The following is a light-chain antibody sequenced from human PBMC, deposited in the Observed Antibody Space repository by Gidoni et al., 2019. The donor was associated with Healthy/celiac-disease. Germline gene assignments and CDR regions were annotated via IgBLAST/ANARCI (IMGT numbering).Light chain of an antibody. J-gene: IGLJ2*01. Sequence: SYELTQPPSVSVSPGQTARITCSGDALPKQYAYWYHQKPGQAPVLGIYKDSERPSGIPERFSGSSSGTTVTLTISGVQAEDEADYYCQSADSSGTHVVFGGGTKLTV. CDR1: ALPKQY. CDR2: KDS. CDR3: QSADSSGTHVV. V-gene: IGLV3-25*02.